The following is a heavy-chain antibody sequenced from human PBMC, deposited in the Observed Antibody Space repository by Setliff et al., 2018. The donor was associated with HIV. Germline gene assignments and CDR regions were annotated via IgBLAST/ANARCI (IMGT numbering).Heavy chain of an antibody. Sequence: SETLSLTCSVSGGSISSSTYYRGWIRQPPGKGLEWIGDIFYTGSTYYNPSLKSRVAISVDTSENQFSLKLNSVTAADTAVYYCARRGRDGVFIMFATGFDPWGQGALVTVSS. CDR3: ARRGRDGVFIMFATGFDP. D-gene: IGHD2-8*01. V-gene: IGHV4-39*01. J-gene: IGHJ5*02. CDR1: GGSISSSTYY. CDR2: IFYTGST.